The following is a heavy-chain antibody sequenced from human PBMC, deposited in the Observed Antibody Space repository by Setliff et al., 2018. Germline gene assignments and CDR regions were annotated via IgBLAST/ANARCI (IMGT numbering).Heavy chain of an antibody. D-gene: IGHD5-18*01. V-gene: IGHV1-69*05. J-gene: IGHJ6*03. Sequence: SVKVSCKASGGTFRSYGISWVRQAPGQGLEWMGGTIPVFGTTDYSQKFQGRVTIITDESTSTAFMQLSSLRSEDTAVYYCVREGVDTRSSTDYRYYMDVWGKGTTVTVSS. CDR3: VREGVDTRSSTDYRYYMDV. CDR2: TIPVFGTT. CDR1: GGTFRSYG.